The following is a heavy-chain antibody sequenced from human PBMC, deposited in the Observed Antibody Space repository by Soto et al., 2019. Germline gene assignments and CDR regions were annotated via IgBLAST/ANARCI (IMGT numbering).Heavy chain of an antibody. D-gene: IGHD3-9*01. CDR2: ISGSGGTT. Sequence: EVQLLESGGGLVQPGGSLRVSCAASGFTFSSYAMSWVRQAPGKGLEWVSAISGSGGTTYYADSVKGRFTISRDSSKNTLYLQMHSLRAEDPAVYYCAKNVWGITIFGGMDVWGQGTTVTVSS. CDR1: GFTFSSYA. J-gene: IGHJ6*02. CDR3: AKNVWGITIFGGMDV. V-gene: IGHV3-23*01.